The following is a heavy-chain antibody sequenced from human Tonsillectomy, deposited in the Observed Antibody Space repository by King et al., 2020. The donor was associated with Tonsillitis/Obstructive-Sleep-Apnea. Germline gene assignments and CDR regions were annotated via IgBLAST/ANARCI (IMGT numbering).Heavy chain of an antibody. J-gene: IGHJ4*02. CDR1: GFTFDDYA. CDR2: ISWNSGSI. Sequence: EVQLVESGGGLLQPGRSLRLSCAASGFTFDDYAMHWVRQAPGKGLEWGSGISWNSGSIGYADSVKGRFTISRDTAKNSLYLQMNSLRAEDTALYYCAKDGLEWFSSYFFDYWGQGTLVTVSS. D-gene: IGHD3-3*01. V-gene: IGHV3-9*01. CDR3: AKDGLEWFSSYFFDY.